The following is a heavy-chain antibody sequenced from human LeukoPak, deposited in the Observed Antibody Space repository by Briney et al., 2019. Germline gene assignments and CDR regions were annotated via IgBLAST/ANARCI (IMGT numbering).Heavy chain of an antibody. D-gene: IGHD3-22*01. CDR3: ASYYDSSGNYFDY. Sequence: SVKVSCKASGGTFSSYAISWVRQAPGQGLEWMGGIIPIFGTANYAQKFQGRVTITADESTSTAYMELSSLRSEDTAVYYCASYYDSSGNYFDYWGQGTLVTVSS. J-gene: IGHJ4*02. CDR1: GGTFSSYA. V-gene: IGHV1-69*13. CDR2: IIPIFGTA.